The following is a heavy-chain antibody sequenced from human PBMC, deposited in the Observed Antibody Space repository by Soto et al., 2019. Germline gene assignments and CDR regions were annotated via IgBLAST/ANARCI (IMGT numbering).Heavy chain of an antibody. V-gene: IGHV1-69*01. J-gene: IGHJ4*02. D-gene: IGHD3-22*01. CDR1: GGTFSSYA. CDR2: IIPIFGTA. Sequence: QVQLVQSGAEVKKPGSSVKVSCKASGGTFSSYAISWVREAPGQGLEWMGGIIPIFGTANYAQKFQGRVTITADESTSTAYMELSSLRSEDTAVYYCARLPTYCYDSSGYRDFDYWGQGTLVTVSS. CDR3: ARLPTYCYDSSGYRDFDY.